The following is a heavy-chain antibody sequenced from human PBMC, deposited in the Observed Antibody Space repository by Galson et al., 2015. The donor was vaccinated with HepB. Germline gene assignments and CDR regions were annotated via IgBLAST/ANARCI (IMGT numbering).Heavy chain of an antibody. CDR2: ISFDGRNS. CDR1: GFDFNDSS. J-gene: IGHJ5*02. D-gene: IGHD4-17*01. V-gene: IGHV3-30-3*01. Sequence: SLRLSCAASGFDFNDSSMHWVRQSPGKGLEWVAGISFDGRNSYYADSVKGRFIISRDISKKTVYLQMNSLRSKDTAVYYCARSAAGRTATTTLAWGQGILVTVSS. CDR3: ARSAAGRTATTTLA.